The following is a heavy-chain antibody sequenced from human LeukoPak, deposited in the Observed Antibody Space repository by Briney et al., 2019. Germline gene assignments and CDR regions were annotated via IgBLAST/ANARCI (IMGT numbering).Heavy chain of an antibody. J-gene: IGHJ3*02. CDR3: ARADRSDYYSAPNAFDI. CDR2: IDYSGST. D-gene: IGHD3-22*01. Sequence: SETLSLTCTVSGDSISSHFWSWIRQSPEKGLEWIGHIDYSGSTNSNPSLKSRVTMSVDTSKNQFSLRLSSVTAADTAVYFCARADRSDYYSAPNAFDIWGQGTMVAVSS. V-gene: IGHV4-59*11. CDR1: GDSISSHF.